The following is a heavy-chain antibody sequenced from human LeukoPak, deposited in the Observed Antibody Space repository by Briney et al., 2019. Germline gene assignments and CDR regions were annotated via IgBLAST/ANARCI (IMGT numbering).Heavy chain of an antibody. CDR1: KFAFSSYA. J-gene: IGHJ4*02. V-gene: IGHV3-23*01. CDR3: AKDFYDSSGSRYDY. D-gene: IGHD3-22*01. Sequence: GGSLRLSCAASKFAFSSYAMSWVRQAPGVGLEWVSAIDGGGGRTWHADSVRGRFTISRDNSKNTLFMQMNSLRAEDTAVYYCAKDFYDSSGSRYDYWGQGTLVTVSS. CDR2: IDGGGGRT.